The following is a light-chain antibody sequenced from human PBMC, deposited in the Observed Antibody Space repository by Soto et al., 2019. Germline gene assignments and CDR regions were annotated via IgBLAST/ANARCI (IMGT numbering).Light chain of an antibody. Sequence: QSVLTQPASVSGSPGQSTTISCTGTSSDVGGYNEVSWYQQRPGNAPKLMIFDVTNRPSGVSNRFSGSESGNTASLTISGLQAEDEVYYYCSSHAAGSTLIFGGGTKLTVL. V-gene: IGLV2-14*03. CDR3: SSHAAGSTLI. CDR1: SSDVGGYNE. CDR2: DVT. J-gene: IGLJ2*01.